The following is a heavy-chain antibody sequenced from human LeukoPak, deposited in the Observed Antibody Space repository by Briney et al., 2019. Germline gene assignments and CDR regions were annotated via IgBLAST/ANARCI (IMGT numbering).Heavy chain of an antibody. Sequence: TGGSLRLSCAASGFTFSSYAMHWVRQAPGKGLEWVAVILYDGSIKYYADSVKGRFTISRDNSKNTLYLQMNSLRAEDTAVYYCSLGELSPDYYFDHWGQGTLVTVSS. D-gene: IGHD3-16*02. CDR2: ILYDGSIK. CDR1: GFTFSSYA. J-gene: IGHJ4*02. V-gene: IGHV3-30*04. CDR3: SLGELSPDYYFDH.